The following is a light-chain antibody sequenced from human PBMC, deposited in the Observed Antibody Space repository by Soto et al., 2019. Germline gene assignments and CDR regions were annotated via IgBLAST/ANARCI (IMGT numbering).Light chain of an antibody. V-gene: IGKV3-20*01. CDR3: PQYGSSPIT. CDR2: GAS. J-gene: IGKJ4*01. CDR1: QSVSSSY. Sequence: EVVLTQSPGTLSLSPGEGATLSCRASQSVSSSYLAWYQQKAGQAPRLLIFGASSRASGIPDRFSGSGSGTDFTLTIRRLEPEDFAMYYCPQYGSSPITFGGGTKVEIK.